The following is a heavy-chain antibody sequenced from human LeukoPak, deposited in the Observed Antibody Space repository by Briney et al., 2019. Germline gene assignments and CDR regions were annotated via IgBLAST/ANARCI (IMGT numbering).Heavy chain of an antibody. CDR3: VRDDSYRLE. CDR1: GFTFRSYA. Sequence: PGGSLRLSCAASGFTFRSYAMSWVRQAPEKGLEWVSGIDDTGDDTYYADSVKGRFNISRDNAKNTLYLQMNSLRVEDTAVYYCVRDDSYRLEWGQGTLVTVSS. V-gene: IGHV3-23*01. D-gene: IGHD2-21*02. J-gene: IGHJ4*02. CDR2: IDDTGDDT.